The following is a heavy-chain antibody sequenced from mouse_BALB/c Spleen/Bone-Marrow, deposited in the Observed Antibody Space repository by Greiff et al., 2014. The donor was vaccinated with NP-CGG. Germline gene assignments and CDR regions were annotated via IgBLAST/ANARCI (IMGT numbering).Heavy chain of an antibody. Sequence: EVKLMESGGGLVQPGGSLRLSCATSGFTFTDYYMNWVRQPPGKALEWLGFIRNQANGYTTEYSASVKGRFTISRDNSQGILYLQMNTLRAEDSATYYCARDIGRLLFDFWGQGTTLTVSS. CDR2: IRNQANGYTT. CDR1: GFTFTDYY. V-gene: IGHV7-3*02. D-gene: IGHD1-2*01. CDR3: ARDIGRLLFDF. J-gene: IGHJ2*01.